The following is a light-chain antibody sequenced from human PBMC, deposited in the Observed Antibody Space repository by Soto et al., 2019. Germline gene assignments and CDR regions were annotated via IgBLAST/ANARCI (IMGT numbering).Light chain of an antibody. CDR3: SSYTSSSTWV. CDR1: SSDVGGYNY. CDR2: EVS. J-gene: IGLJ3*02. V-gene: IGLV2-14*01. Sequence: QSALTQPASVSGSPGQSITISCTGTSSDVGGYNYVSWYQQHPGKAHNLMIYEVSNRPSGVSNRFSGSQSGNTASLTISGLQAEDEADYYCSSYTSSSTWVFGGGTKLTVL.